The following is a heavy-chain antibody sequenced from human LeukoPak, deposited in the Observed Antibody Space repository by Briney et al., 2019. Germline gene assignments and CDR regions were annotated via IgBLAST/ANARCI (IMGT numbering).Heavy chain of an antibody. Sequence: GASVKVSCKASGYTFIGYYMHWVRQATGQGLEWMGWMNPNSGNTGYAQKFQGRVTITRNTSISTAYMELSSLRSEDTAVYYCARDSSGWYATFDYWGQGTLVTVSS. J-gene: IGHJ4*02. CDR2: MNPNSGNT. CDR3: ARDSSGWYATFDY. V-gene: IGHV1-8*03. D-gene: IGHD6-19*01. CDR1: GYTFIGYY.